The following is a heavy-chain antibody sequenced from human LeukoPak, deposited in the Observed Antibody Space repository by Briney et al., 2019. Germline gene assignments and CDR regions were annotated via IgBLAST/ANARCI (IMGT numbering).Heavy chain of an antibody. CDR3: ARRKLGARTIAAAGPLDY. CDR1: AFTFSGHA. CDR2: ISTSGGST. D-gene: IGHD6-13*01. Sequence: GGSLRLSCAASAFTFSGHAMSWVRQAPGKGLEWVSAISTSGGSTYHVDSVKGRFTISRDNSKNTLYLQMNSLRADDTAVYYCARRKLGARTIAAAGPLDYWGQGTLVTVSS. J-gene: IGHJ4*02. V-gene: IGHV3-23*01.